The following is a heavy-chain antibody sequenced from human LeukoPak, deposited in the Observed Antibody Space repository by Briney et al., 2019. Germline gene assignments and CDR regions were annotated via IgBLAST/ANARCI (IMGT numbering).Heavy chain of an antibody. CDR3: ARNKLRDGAFDI. V-gene: IGHV1-3*01. J-gene: IGHJ3*02. CDR1: GYTFTSYA. Sequence: ASVKVSCKASGYTFTSYAMHWVRQAPGQRLEWTGWINAGNGNTKYSQKFQGRVTITRDTSASTAYMELSSLRSEDTAVYYCARNKLRDGAFDIWGQGTMVTVSS. D-gene: IGHD3-10*01. CDR2: INAGNGNT.